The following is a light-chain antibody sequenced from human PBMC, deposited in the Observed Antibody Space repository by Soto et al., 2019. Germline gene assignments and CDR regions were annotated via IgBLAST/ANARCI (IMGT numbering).Light chain of an antibody. CDR2: EAS. V-gene: IGKV1-5*03. CDR3: QQYNTSPYT. Sequence: DIQMTQSPSTLSASVGDRVTITCRASQSIRSWLAWYQQKPGRAPKLLIFEASSLDTGVPSRFSGSGSGTEFTLTISSLQPDDFATYCCQQYNTSPYTFGPGTKLEIK. J-gene: IGKJ2*01. CDR1: QSIRSW.